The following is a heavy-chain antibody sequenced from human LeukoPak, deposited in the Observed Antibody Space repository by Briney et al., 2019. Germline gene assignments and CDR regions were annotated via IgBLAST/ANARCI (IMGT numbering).Heavy chain of an antibody. D-gene: IGHD2-15*01. CDR1: GFTFSSYA. CDR3: AKGGSGFDY. CDR2: ISGSGGST. V-gene: IGHV3-23*01. Sequence: GGSLRLSCAASGFTFSSYAMNWVRQAPGKGLEWVSGISGSGGSTSYADSVKGRFTISRDNSKNTLYVQMNSLRAEDTAVYYCAKGGSGFDYWGQRTLVTVSS. J-gene: IGHJ4*02.